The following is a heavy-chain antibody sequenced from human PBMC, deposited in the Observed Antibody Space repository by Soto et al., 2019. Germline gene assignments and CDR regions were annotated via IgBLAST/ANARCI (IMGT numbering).Heavy chain of an antibody. Sequence: PSETLALTCSVSGGYVSTYYWSWIRQSPGKGLEWIGFIYYSASTNYNPSLKSRVTISMDTSKNQFSLQLTSVTAADTAVYYCSRGIDSRKVGYWDQGALVTVSS. J-gene: IGHJ4*01. CDR1: GGYVSTYY. V-gene: IGHV4-59*02. CDR2: IYYSAST. CDR3: SRGIDSRKVGY.